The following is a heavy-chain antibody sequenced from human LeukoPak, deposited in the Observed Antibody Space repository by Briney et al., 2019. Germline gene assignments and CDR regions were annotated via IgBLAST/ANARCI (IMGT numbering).Heavy chain of an antibody. D-gene: IGHD1-1*01. CDR2: TSGSGGST. Sequence: GGTLRLSCVASGFTFRGYAMSWVRQAPGKGLEWVSWTSGSGGSTYYADSVKGRFTISRDNSKNTMYLQMNSLRAEDTAVYYCATALLRASTYMDVWGKGTTVTVSS. J-gene: IGHJ6*03. CDR3: ATALLRASTYMDV. CDR1: GFTFRGYA. V-gene: IGHV3-23*01.